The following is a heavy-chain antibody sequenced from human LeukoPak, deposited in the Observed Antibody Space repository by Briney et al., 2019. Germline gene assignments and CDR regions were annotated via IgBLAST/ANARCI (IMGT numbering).Heavy chain of an antibody. CDR3: ARDIAVAGIWFDP. Sequence: ASVKVSCKASGYTFTGYYMHWVRQAPGQGLEWMGWINPNSGGTNYAQKFQGRVTMTRDTSISTAYMELSRLRSEDTAVYYCARDIAVAGIWFDPWGQGTLVTVSS. J-gene: IGHJ5*02. D-gene: IGHD6-19*01. V-gene: IGHV1-2*02. CDR2: INPNSGGT. CDR1: GYTFTGYY.